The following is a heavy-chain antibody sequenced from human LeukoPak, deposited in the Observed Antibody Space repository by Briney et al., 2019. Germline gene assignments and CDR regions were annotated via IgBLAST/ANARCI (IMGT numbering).Heavy chain of an antibody. CDR1: GFTLRNHY. D-gene: IGHD3-22*01. V-gene: IGHV3-66*01. CDR2: DWSGGST. J-gene: IGHJ4*02. Sequence: WGCLRLSCAASGFTLRNHYKSRVRQAPGEGLEGAAVDWSGGSTYYEDSVKDSFPISRDNSKNTLYLQMNRLRAEDTAVYYCAANNPYYYDSSGYYGSHYWGQGTLVTVSS. CDR3: AANNPYYYDSSGYYGSHY.